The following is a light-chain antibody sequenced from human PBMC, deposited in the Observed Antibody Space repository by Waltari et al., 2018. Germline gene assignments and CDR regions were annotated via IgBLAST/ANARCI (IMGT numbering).Light chain of an antibody. Sequence: QSVLPQPPSASGTPGQRVTISCSGSYSNIGSNTVNWYQQPPGTAPTLLIYNNNLRPSGVPNRFSGSKSGTSASLAITGLQSEDEADYYCAAWDDSLSGSYVFGTGTKVTVL. V-gene: IGLV1-44*01. CDR3: AAWDDSLSGSYV. J-gene: IGLJ1*01. CDR1: YSNIGSNT. CDR2: NNN.